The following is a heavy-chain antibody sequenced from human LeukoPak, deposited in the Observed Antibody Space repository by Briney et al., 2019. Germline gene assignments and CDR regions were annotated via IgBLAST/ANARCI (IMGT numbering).Heavy chain of an antibody. D-gene: IGHD4-17*01. CDR2: IDPSGTT. Sequence: SETLSLTCAVYGGAFSGYSWSWIRQPPGKGLEWIGEIDPSGTTNYNPSLKSRVTLSEDTSKNQFSLNLNSVTAADTAIYYCARGRSYEYGDYDYWGQGMLVTVSS. J-gene: IGHJ4*02. CDR3: ARGRSYEYGDYDY. CDR1: GGAFSGYS. V-gene: IGHV4-34*01.